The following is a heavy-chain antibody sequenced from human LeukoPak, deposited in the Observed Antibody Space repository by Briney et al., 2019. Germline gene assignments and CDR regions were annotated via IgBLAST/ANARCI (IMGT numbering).Heavy chain of an antibody. J-gene: IGHJ4*02. CDR2: INGNGAST. Sequence: GESLRLSCAASGFTFNTHAMRWVRQAPGKGLECVSGINGNGASTYYSDSVKGRFTISRDNSKNTLYLQMSGLRAEDTAVYYCAKDQGYSYYYLDYWGQGTLVTVSS. D-gene: IGHD5-18*01. CDR3: AKDQGYSYYYLDY. CDR1: GFTFNTHA. V-gene: IGHV3-23*01.